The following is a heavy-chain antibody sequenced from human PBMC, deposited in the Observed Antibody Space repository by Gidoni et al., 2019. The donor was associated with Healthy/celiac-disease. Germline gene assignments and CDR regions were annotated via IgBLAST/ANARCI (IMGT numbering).Heavy chain of an antibody. V-gene: IGHV3-23*01. CDR1: GFPFSSYA. Sequence: EVQLLESGGGLVQPGGSLRLSCAASGFPFSSYAMSWVRQAPGKGLEWVSAISGSGGGTYYADSVKGRFTISRDNSKNTLYLQMNSLRAEDTAVYYCAKAPVGAEGNIDYWGQGTLVTVSS. J-gene: IGHJ4*02. CDR3: AKAPVGAEGNIDY. D-gene: IGHD1-26*01. CDR2: ISGSGGGT.